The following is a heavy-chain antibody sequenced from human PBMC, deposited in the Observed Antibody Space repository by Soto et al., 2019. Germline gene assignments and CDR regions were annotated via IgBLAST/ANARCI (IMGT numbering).Heavy chain of an antibody. D-gene: IGHD5-12*01. CDR3: ARGGNRYSNTASGVGGFDF. CDR2: IYYTGTT. V-gene: IGHV4-59*01. J-gene: IGHJ4*02. CDR1: GVSISSSY. Sequence: KPSETLSLTCTVSGVSISSSYWSWIRQSPGTGLEWIGYIYYTGTTNYNPSLKRRVTISLDTAKNQFSLNVNSLTTADTAVYFCARGGNRYSNTASGVGGFDFWGQGTLVTV.